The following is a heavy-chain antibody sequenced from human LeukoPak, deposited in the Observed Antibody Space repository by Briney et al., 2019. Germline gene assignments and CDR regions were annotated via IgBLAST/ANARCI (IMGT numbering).Heavy chain of an antibody. CDR1: GFTFGDYG. CDR2: IRSEAYGGAT. D-gene: IGHD4-23*01. V-gene: IGHV3-49*04. Sequence: PGRSLRLSCTASGFTFGDYGVNWVRQAPGKGLEWVGFIRSEAYGGATEYAASVKGRFTISRDDSKSIAYLQMNSLKSEDTALYYCSRVDARWVSEGFDMWGQGTMVTVSS. CDR3: SRVDARWVSEGFDM. J-gene: IGHJ3*02.